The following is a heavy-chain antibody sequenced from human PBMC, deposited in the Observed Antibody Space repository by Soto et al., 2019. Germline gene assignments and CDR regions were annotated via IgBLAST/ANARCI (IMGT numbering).Heavy chain of an antibody. D-gene: IGHD4-4*01. Sequence: QVQLQESGPGLVKPSETLSLTCTVSGVSISTYYWTWIRQPQGKGLEWIGQVFYSGNTNYNPSLKSRVTISVDASRNQFSLRLSSVTAADTAMYYCASRDYNDAFDIWGQGTLVTVSS. CDR1: GVSISTYY. J-gene: IGHJ3*02. CDR2: VFYSGNT. CDR3: ASRDYNDAFDI. V-gene: IGHV4-59*01.